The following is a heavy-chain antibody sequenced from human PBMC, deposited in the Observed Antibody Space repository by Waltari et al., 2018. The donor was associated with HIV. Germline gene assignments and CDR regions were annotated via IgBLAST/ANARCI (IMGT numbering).Heavy chain of an antibody. CDR3: APGRGWFDP. Sequence: EVQLVESGGGLVQPGGSLSISCAASGFPFSSYWLHWVRQAPGKGLVWVSRINSDGSSTNYADSVKGRFTISRDNAKNTLYLQMNSLRVEDTAVYYCAPGRGWFDPWGQGTLVTVSS. V-gene: IGHV3-74*01. CDR1: GFPFSSYW. J-gene: IGHJ5*02. CDR2: INSDGSST. D-gene: IGHD3-10*01.